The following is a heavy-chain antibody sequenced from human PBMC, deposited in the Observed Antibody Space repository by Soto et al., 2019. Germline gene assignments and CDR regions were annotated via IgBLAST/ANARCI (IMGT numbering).Heavy chain of an antibody. V-gene: IGHV2-5*02. CDR2: IYWDDDK. Sequence: QITLKESGPTLVKPTQTLTLTCTFSGFSLSTRRVGVGWIRQPPGKALEWLALIYWDDDKRYSPSLKSRLTIPXDTSKNQVVLTMTSMGPVDTATYYCAHSTYSSSWYGDAFDIWGQGTMVTVSS. J-gene: IGHJ3*02. CDR1: GFSLSTRRVG. CDR3: AHSTYSSSWYGDAFDI. D-gene: IGHD6-13*01.